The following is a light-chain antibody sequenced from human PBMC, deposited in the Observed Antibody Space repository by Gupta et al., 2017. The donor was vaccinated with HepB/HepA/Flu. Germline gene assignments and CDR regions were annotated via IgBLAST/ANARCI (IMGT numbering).Light chain of an antibody. CDR3: MQALQTPWT. J-gene: IGKJ1*01. Sequence: DIVMTQSPLSLPVTPGEPASISCRSSQSLLHSNGYNYLDWYLQKPGQSPQLLIYLGSNRASGVPDRFSGSGSGTDFTLKISRVEAVDVGAYYCMQALQTPWTFGQGTKVEIK. V-gene: IGKV2-28*01. CDR1: QSLLHSNGYNY. CDR2: LGS.